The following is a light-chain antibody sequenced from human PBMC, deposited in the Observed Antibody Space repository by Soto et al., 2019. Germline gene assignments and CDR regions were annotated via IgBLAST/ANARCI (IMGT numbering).Light chain of an antibody. CDR1: SSDVGDNKY. J-gene: IGLJ2*01. CDR3: SSNVGTMKMV. V-gene: IGLV2-8*01. CDR2: EVT. Sequence: QSVLTQPPSASGSPGQSVTISCTGTSSDVGDNKYVSWYQQHPGKAPRLIIYEVTKRPSGVPDRFSGSRSGNTASLSVSGLQAEDEADYYCSSNVGTMKMVFGGGTQLTVL.